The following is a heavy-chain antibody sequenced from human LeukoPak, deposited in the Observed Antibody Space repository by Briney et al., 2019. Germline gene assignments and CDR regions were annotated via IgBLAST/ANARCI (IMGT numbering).Heavy chain of an antibody. V-gene: IGHV4-59*01. CDR3: ARGLYGDSNRYYYYYMDV. Sequence: PSETLSLTCTVSGGSISSYYWSWIRQPPGKGLEWIGYIYYSGSTNYNPSLKSRVTISVDTSKNQFSLKLSSVTAADTAVYYCARGLYGDSNRYYYYYMDVWGKGTTVTVSS. CDR1: GGSISSYY. CDR2: IYYSGST. J-gene: IGHJ6*03. D-gene: IGHD4-17*01.